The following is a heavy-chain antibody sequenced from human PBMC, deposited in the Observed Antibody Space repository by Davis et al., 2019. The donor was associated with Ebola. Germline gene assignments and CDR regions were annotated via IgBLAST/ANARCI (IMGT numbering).Heavy chain of an antibody. CDR3: ARDLGMGRRVDAFDI. J-gene: IGHJ3*02. Sequence: GESLKISCAASGFTFSSYAMHWVRQAPGKGPEWVAIIKEDGGEKYYVDSVKGRFTISRDNAKNTLYLQMNTLRAEDTAVYYCARDLGMGRRVDAFDIWGQGTMVTVSS. V-gene: IGHV3-7*01. D-gene: IGHD7-27*01. CDR1: GFTFSSYA. CDR2: IKEDGGEK.